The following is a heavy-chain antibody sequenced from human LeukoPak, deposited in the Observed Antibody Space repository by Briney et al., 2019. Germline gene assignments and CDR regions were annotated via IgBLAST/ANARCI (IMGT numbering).Heavy chain of an antibody. J-gene: IGHJ4*02. D-gene: IGHD3-22*01. CDR1: GFTLRSGA. CDR3: ANHPADSSGYYPHFDY. Sequence: PGGSLRLSCAASGFTLRSGAMNWVRQAPGKGLDWVSAISGSGSSTYYAESVKGRFTISRDNYKNTLYLQMNTLSAGDTLVYYCANHPADSSGYYPHFDYWGQGTLVTVSS. CDR2: ISGSGSST. V-gene: IGHV3-23*01.